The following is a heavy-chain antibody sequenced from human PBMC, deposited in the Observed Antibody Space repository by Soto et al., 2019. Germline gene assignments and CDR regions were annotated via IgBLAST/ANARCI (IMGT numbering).Heavy chain of an antibody. CDR1: GYIFTNYA. CDR3: ARGAALYVGHWYFDL. Sequence: QVQLVQSGAEVKKPGASVKVSCKASGYIFTNYAMHWVRQAPGQGLEWMGWINAGNGYTKYSQKLKGRVTITRDTSATTAYMDLTSLRSEDTAVYYCARGAALYVGHWYFDLWGRGTLVTVSS. V-gene: IGHV1-3*01. J-gene: IGHJ2*01. CDR2: INAGNGYT. D-gene: IGHD3-10*02.